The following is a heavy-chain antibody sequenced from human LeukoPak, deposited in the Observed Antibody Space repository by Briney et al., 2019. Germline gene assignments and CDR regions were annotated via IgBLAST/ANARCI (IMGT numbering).Heavy chain of an antibody. CDR3: ARAGAVVDNWFDP. CDR1: GGSISSSSYY. V-gene: IGHV4-39*07. Sequence: SETLSLTCTVTGGSISSSSYYWGWIRQPPGKGLEWIGSIYYSGSTYYNPSLKSRVTISVDTSKNQFSLKLSSVTAADTAVYYCARAGAVVDNWFDPWGQGTLVTVSS. J-gene: IGHJ5*02. CDR2: IYYSGST. D-gene: IGHD2-15*01.